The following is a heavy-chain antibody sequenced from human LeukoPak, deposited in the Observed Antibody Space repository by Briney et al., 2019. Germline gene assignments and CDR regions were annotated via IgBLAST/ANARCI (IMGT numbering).Heavy chain of an antibody. CDR2: IYYSGST. V-gene: IGHV4-59*01. Sequence: SETLSLTCTVSSGSISSYYWSWIRQPPGKGLEWIGYIYYSGSTNYNPSLKSRVTISVDTSTNQFSLKLTSVTPADTAVYYCARVDGNYVGYFDYWGQGTLVTVSS. CDR1: SGSISSYY. CDR3: ARVDGNYVGYFDY. J-gene: IGHJ4*02. D-gene: IGHD1-7*01.